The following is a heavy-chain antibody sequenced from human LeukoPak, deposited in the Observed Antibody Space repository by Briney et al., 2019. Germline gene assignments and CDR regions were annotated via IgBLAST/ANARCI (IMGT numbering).Heavy chain of an antibody. D-gene: IGHD3-22*01. V-gene: IGHV3-23*01. CDR3: AKGNYYDSSGYYYRAEYFQH. CDR1: GFTFSSYA. CDR2: ISGSGGST. Sequence: GGSLRLSCAASGFTFSSYAMSWVRQAPGKGLEWVSAISGSGGSTYYADSVKGRFTISRHNSKNTLYLQMNSLRAEDTAVYYCAKGNYYDSSGYYYRAEYFQHWGQGTLVTVSS. J-gene: IGHJ1*01.